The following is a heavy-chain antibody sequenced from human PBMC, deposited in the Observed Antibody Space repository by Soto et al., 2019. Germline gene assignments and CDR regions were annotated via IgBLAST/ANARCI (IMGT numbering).Heavy chain of an antibody. CDR3: ARGGDVALVTAPLDH. V-gene: IGHV1-46*03. J-gene: IGHJ5*02. CDR1: GYTFTNYY. D-gene: IGHD2-21*02. Sequence: QVQLVQSGAEVKKPGASVKVSCRTSGYTFTNYYMHWVRQAPGQGLEWMGIIKCSGGETTYGQKFRGSVAMTRDTSTSRVHMEVSSLRSEDTAVYYCARGGDVALVTAPLDHWGQGPLVTVCS. CDR2: IKCSGGET.